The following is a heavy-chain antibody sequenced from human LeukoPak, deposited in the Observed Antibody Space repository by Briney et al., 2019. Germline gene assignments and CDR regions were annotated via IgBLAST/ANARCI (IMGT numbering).Heavy chain of an antibody. CDR2: ITSSSTYI. V-gene: IGHV3-21*01. Sequence: GGSLRLSCVASGFSFNNAWMSWVRQAPGKGLEWVSSITSSSTYIYYADSVRGRFTISRDNAKNSLYLQMNSLRAEDTAVYFCARDPYSGNYGAYYYYYMDVWGKGTTVTISS. CDR1: GFSFNNAW. D-gene: IGHD1-26*01. CDR3: ARDPYSGNYGAYYYYYMDV. J-gene: IGHJ6*03.